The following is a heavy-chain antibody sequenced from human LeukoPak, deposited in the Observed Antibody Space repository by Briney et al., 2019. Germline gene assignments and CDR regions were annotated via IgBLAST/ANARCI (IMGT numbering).Heavy chain of an antibody. V-gene: IGHV1-46*01. D-gene: IGHD6-19*01. Sequence: GASVKVSCKASGYTFTNYHMNWVRQAPGQGLEWMGIINPSGGSTTNAQKFQGRVTMTRDMSPSTVYMELSSLRSEDTAVYYCATSPLHSSGWARRGGYFDYWGQGTLVTVSS. CDR1: GYTFTNYH. CDR3: ATSPLHSSGWARRGGYFDY. CDR2: INPSGGST. J-gene: IGHJ4*02.